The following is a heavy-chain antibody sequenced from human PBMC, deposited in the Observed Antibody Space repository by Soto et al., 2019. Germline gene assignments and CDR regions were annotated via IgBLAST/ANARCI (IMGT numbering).Heavy chain of an antibody. CDR2: ISSSSSYI. D-gene: IGHD5-12*01. CDR3: AGGGSDSFDY. Sequence: EVQLVESGGGLVKPGGSLRLSCAASGFTFSSYSMNWVRQAPGKGLEWVSSISSSSSYIYYADSVKGRFTISRDNATNSLSLPMNSLRAEDTAVYYCAGGGSDSFDYWGQGTLVVVAA. J-gene: IGHJ4*02. V-gene: IGHV3-21*01. CDR1: GFTFSSYS.